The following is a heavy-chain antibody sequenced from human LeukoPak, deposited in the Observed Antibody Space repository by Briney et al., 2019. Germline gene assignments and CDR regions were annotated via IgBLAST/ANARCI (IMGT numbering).Heavy chain of an antibody. CDR1: GFTFSSYA. D-gene: IGHD2-15*01. Sequence: GGSLRLSCAASGFTFSSYAMSWVRQAPGKGLEWVSAISGSGGSTYYADSVKGRFTISRDNSKNTLYLQMNSLRAEDTAVYYCAKSGGSDHYCYYYYMDVWGKGTTVTVSS. J-gene: IGHJ6*03. V-gene: IGHV3-23*01. CDR3: AKSGGSDHYCYYYYMDV. CDR2: ISGSGGST.